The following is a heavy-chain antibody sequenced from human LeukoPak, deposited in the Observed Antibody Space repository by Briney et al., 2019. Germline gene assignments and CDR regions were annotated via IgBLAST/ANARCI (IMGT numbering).Heavy chain of an antibody. V-gene: IGHV4-59*01. CDR3: ARGYDWFDP. D-gene: IGHD3-3*01. CDR1: GGSISSYY. J-gene: IGHJ5*02. Sequence: SETLSLTCTVSGGSISSYYWSWIRHPPGKGLEWIGYIYYSGSTNSNPSLKSRVTISVDTSKNQFSLKLSSVTAADTAVYYCARGYDWFDPWGQGTLVTVSS. CDR2: IYYSGST.